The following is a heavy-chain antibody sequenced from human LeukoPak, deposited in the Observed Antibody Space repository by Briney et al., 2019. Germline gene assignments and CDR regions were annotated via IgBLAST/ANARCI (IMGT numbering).Heavy chain of an antibody. V-gene: IGHV4-59*01. Sequence: SETLSLTCTVSGGSISGYYWSWIRQPPGKRLEWIGHVYDSGSTNYNPSLRGRVTISIDTSKNQFSLKLTSVTTADTAVYYCTRGSDRFYYESSGYPLLDFWGQGTLVTVSS. CDR3: TRGSDRFYYESSGYPLLDF. CDR2: VYDSGST. D-gene: IGHD3-22*01. J-gene: IGHJ4*02. CDR1: GGSISGYY.